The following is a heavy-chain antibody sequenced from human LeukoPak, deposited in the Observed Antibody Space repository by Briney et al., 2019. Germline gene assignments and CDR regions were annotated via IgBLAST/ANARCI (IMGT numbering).Heavy chain of an antibody. Sequence: GGSLRLSCAASGFTFSPLGMNWVGQAPGRGLEWVSYISSGTSTTYYADSVKGRFTISRDNAKNSLYLQMNSLRAEDTAVYYCARVGKWSSGRKGGSEYFQHWGQGTLVTVSS. CDR2: ISSGTSTT. CDR1: GFTFSPLG. J-gene: IGHJ1*01. CDR3: ARVGKWSSGRKGGSEYFQH. D-gene: IGHD6-19*01. V-gene: IGHV3-48*04.